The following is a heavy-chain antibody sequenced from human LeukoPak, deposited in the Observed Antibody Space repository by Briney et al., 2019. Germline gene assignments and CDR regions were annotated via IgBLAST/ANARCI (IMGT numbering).Heavy chain of an antibody. CDR3: ARNVVPYYYDSSGYYYFDY. CDR2: IYYSGTT. J-gene: IGHJ4*02. CDR1: GGSISSSSYY. Sequence: SETLSLTCTVSGGSISSSSYYWGWIRQPPGKGLEWIGSIYYSGTTYYNPSLKSRVTISVDTSKNQFSLKLSSVTAADTAVYYCARNVVPYYYDSSGYYYFDYWGQGTLVTVSS. V-gene: IGHV4-39*01. D-gene: IGHD3-22*01.